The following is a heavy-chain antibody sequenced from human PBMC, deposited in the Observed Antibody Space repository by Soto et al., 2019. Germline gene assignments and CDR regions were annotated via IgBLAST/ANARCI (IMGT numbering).Heavy chain of an antibody. D-gene: IGHD3-10*01. CDR3: ARGGPQITLVRSPFDY. V-gene: IGHV3-11*01. CDR1: GFTFSDYY. CDR2: ISSSGSTI. Sequence: QVKLVESGGGLVKPGGSLRLSCAASGFTFSDYYMSWIRQAPGKGLEWVSYISSSGSTIYYADSVKGRFTISRDNAKNSLYLEMNSLRAEDTAVYYGARGGPQITLVRSPFDYWGQGTLGTVSS. J-gene: IGHJ4*02.